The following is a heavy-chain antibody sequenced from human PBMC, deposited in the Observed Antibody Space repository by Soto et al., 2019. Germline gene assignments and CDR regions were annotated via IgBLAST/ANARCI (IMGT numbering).Heavy chain of an antibody. D-gene: IGHD3-10*01. Sequence: PSATLSLTCAVSGGSISSSNWWSWVRQPPGKGLEWIGEIYHSGSTNYNPSLKSRVTISVDKSKNQFSLKLSSVTAADTAVYYCARDPVLLWFGELYRYYGMDVWGQGTTVTVSS. V-gene: IGHV4-4*02. CDR2: IYHSGST. CDR1: GGSISSSNW. CDR3: ARDPVLLWFGELYRYYGMDV. J-gene: IGHJ6*02.